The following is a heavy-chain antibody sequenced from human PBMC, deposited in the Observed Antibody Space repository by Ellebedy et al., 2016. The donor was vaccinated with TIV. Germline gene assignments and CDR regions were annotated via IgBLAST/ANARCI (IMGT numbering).Heavy chain of an antibody. CDR1: GYTLTELS. CDR3: ARARSSGWLHTPDY. Sequence: AASVKVSCKVSGYTLTELSMHWVRQAPGQGLEWMGGFDPEDGETIYAQKLQGRLTMTRDTSTSTVYMELSSLRSEDTAVYYCARARSSGWLHTPDYWGQGLLVTVSS. V-gene: IGHV1-24*01. CDR2: FDPEDGET. D-gene: IGHD6-19*01. J-gene: IGHJ4*02.